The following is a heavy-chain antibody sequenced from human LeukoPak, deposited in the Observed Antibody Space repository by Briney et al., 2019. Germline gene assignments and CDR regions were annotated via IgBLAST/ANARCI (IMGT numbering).Heavy chain of an antibody. J-gene: IGHJ3*02. V-gene: IGHV4-59*01. Sequence: KSSETLSLTCTVSGGSISSYYWSWIRQPPGKGLEWIGYIYYSGSTNYNPSLKSRVTISVDTSKNQFSLKLSSVTAADTAVYYCARTPSRDGYNSGLDAFDIWGQGTMVTVSS. CDR2: IYYSGST. D-gene: IGHD5-24*01. CDR1: GGSISSYY. CDR3: ARTPSRDGYNSGLDAFDI.